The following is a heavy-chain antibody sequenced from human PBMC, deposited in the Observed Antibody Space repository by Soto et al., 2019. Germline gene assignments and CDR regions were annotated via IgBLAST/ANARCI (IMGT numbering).Heavy chain of an antibody. CDR3: ARDSPPVDY. CDR2: ISAYNGNT. CDR1: GYTFTSYG. J-gene: IGHJ4*02. Sequence: QVQLVQSGAEVKKPGASVKVSCKASGYTFTSYGISWVRQAPGQGLEWMGWISAYNGNTNYAQKLQGRVTMTTDTSTRTGYMEQRSLRSADTAEYYWARDSPPVDYWGQGTLGTVSS. V-gene: IGHV1-18*01.